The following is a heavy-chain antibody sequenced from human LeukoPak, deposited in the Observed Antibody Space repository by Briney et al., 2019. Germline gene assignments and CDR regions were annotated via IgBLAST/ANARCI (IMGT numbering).Heavy chain of an antibody. CDR2: INHSGST. J-gene: IGHJ5*02. CDR1: GGSFSGCY. CDR3: ARGAIAAAGTEWFDP. Sequence: SETLSLTCAVYGGSFSGCYWSWIRQPPGKGLEWIGEINHSGSTNYNPSLKSRVTISVDTSKNQFSLKLSSVTAADTAVYYCARGAIAAAGTEWFDPWGQGTLVTVSS. D-gene: IGHD6-13*01. V-gene: IGHV4-34*01.